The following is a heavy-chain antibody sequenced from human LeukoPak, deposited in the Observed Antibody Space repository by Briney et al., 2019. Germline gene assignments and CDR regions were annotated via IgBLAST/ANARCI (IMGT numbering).Heavy chain of an antibody. CDR3: ARDDYGSGPAS. V-gene: IGHV1-2*02. J-gene: IGHJ4*02. CDR2: INANTGVT. D-gene: IGHD3-10*01. CDR1: GFTFTGHY. Sequence: ASMKVSCKTSGFTFTGHYMHWLRQAPGQGLEWMGWINANTGVTHYAVKFQGRVTITRDTSISTVYMELSRLRSEDTALYYCARDDYGSGPASWGQGTLVTVSS.